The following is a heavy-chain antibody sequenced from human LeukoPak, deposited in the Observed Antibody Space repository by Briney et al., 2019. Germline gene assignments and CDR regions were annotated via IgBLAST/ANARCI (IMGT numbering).Heavy chain of an antibody. Sequence: GGSLRLSCAASGFTFSDYYMSWTRQAPGKGLEWVSSISSSSSYIYYADSVKGRFTISRDNAKNSLYLQMNSLRAEDTAVYYCARDNWYYYDSSGYPALFDYWGQGTLVTVSS. J-gene: IGHJ4*02. CDR3: ARDNWYYYDSSGYPALFDY. CDR1: GFTFSDYY. D-gene: IGHD3-22*01. CDR2: ISSSSSYI. V-gene: IGHV3-11*06.